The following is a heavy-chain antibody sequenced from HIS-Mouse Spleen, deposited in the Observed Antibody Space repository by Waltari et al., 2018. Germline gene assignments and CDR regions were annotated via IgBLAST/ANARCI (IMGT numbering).Heavy chain of an antibody. Sequence: QLQLQESGPGLVKPSETLSLTCTVSGGSISSSSYYWGWIRQPPGKGLEWIGSIYYSGSTYYTPSLKSRVTISVDTSKNQFSLKLSSVTAADTAVYYCAREIPYSSSWYDWYFDLWGRGTLVTVPS. CDR1: GGSISSSSYY. V-gene: IGHV4-39*07. CDR3: AREIPYSSSWYDWYFDL. CDR2: IYYSGST. D-gene: IGHD6-13*01. J-gene: IGHJ2*01.